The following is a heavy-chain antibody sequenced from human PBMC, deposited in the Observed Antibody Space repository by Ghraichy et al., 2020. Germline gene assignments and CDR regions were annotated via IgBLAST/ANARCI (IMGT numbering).Heavy chain of an antibody. V-gene: IGHV4-59*01. CDR2: IHYSGTT. CDR1: GGSISSYY. J-gene: IGHJ4*02. D-gene: IGHD3-9*01. Sequence: SQTLSLTCTVSGGSISSYYWSWIRQPPGKGLEWIGYIHYSGTTSYSPSLKSRVTLSVDTSKNQFSLKLTSVTSADTTVYYCATTLFWCQGILVTVSS. CDR3: ATTLF.